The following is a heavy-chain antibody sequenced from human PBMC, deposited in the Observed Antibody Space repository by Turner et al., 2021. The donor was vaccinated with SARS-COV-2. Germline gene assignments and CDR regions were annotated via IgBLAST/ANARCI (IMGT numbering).Heavy chain of an antibody. CDR3: ARAVGMAASTRPNSGDSNAHRWFDF. D-gene: IGHD4-4*01. CDR2: INHRGTT. CDR1: GGSFSGYL. V-gene: IGHV4-34*01. J-gene: IGHJ5*01. Sequence: QVQLQQWGAGLLKPSETLSLTCGVYGGSFSGYLWSWVRQPPGKGPEWIGEINHRGTTNSNPSLKRRVTISVDTSKNQFSLNVTSVTPADTAVYYCARAVGMAASTRPNSGDSNAHRWFDFWGQGTLVTVSS.